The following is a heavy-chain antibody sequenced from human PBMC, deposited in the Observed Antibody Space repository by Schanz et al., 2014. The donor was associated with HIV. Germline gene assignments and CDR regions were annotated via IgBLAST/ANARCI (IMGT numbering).Heavy chain of an antibody. J-gene: IGHJ6*02. CDR1: GFTFTSFG. CDR3: ASTVYPYTGSSDYYYGMDV. D-gene: IGHD6-6*01. V-gene: IGHV3-33*01. CDR2: IWYVGSNK. Sequence: QVQLVESGGGVVQPGRSLRLSCAASGFTFTSFGMHWVRQAPGKGLDWVAVIWYVGSNKYYADSVKGRFTISRDNSKKALYLQMNSLRVEDTAVYYCASTVYPYTGSSDYYYGMDVWGQGTTVTVSS.